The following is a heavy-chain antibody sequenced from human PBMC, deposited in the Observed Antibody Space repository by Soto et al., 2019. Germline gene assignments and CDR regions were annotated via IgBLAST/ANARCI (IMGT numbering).Heavy chain of an antibody. CDR3: AHRPDESRAVTGKYSGYDSFDY. J-gene: IGHJ4*02. CDR2: IYWDDDK. V-gene: IGHV2-5*02. D-gene: IGHD5-12*01. CDR1: GFSLSTSGVG. Sequence: QITLKESGPTLVKPTQTLTLTCTFSGFSLSTSGVGVGWIRQPPGKALEWLALIYWDDDKRYSPSLKIRLTITKDTSKNQVVLTMTNMDPVDTATYYCAHRPDESRAVTGKYSGYDSFDYWGQGTLVTVSS.